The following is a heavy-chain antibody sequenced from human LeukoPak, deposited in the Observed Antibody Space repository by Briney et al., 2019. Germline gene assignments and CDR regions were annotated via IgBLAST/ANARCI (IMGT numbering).Heavy chain of an antibody. Sequence: SQTLSLTCAISGDSVSSNSAAWNWIRQSPSRGLEWLGRTYYRSKWYNDYAVSVKSRITINPDTSKNQFSLQLNSVTPEDTAVYYCARELLWFGVMSYFDYWGQGNLGTVSS. V-gene: IGHV6-1*01. CDR2: TYYRSKWYN. J-gene: IGHJ4*02. CDR3: ARELLWFGVMSYFDY. D-gene: IGHD3-10*01. CDR1: GDSVSSNSAA.